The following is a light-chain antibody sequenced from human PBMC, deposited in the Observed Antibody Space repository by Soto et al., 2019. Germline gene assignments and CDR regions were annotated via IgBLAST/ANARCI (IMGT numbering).Light chain of an antibody. Sequence: DVVLTQTPLSSPVTLGQPASISCRSSQSLLHSDGNTYLIWLQQRPGLPPRLLFYKTSTRFSGVPDRFSASGTGTDFTLKISRVEAEDVGVYYCMQATQFPHTFGQGTKLEIE. CDR2: KTS. CDR1: QSLLHSDGNTY. CDR3: MQATQFPHT. V-gene: IGKV2-24*01. J-gene: IGKJ2*01.